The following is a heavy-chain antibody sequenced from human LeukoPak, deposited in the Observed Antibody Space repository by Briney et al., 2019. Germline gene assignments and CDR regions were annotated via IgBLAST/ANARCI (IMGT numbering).Heavy chain of an antibody. J-gene: IGHJ4*02. CDR3: ARDWMPSSGWHSGY. D-gene: IGHD6-19*01. Sequence: GGSLRLSSAASGFTFSDYYMSWIRQAPGKGLEWVSYISSSGSTIYYADSVKGRFTISRDNAKNSLYLQMNSLRAEDTAVYYCARDWMPSSGWHSGYWGQGTLVTVSS. CDR2: ISSSGSTI. CDR1: GFTFSDYY. V-gene: IGHV3-11*04.